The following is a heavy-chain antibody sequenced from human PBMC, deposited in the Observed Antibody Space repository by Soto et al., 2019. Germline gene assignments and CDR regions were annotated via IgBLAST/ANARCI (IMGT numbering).Heavy chain of an antibody. J-gene: IGHJ4*02. Sequence: LETLSLTCAVSGVSLTSGNWWTWISQSPQRGLEYIGEIFHDGTANYYPSFERRVAMSVDTSRNQFSLKLTSVTAADTAVYFCVRLVYDTRLNYMYFDFWGPGTLVTSPQ. CDR1: GVSLTSGNW. D-gene: IGHD3-10*01. V-gene: IGHV4-4*02. CDR3: VRLVYDTRLNYMYFDF. CDR2: IFHDGTA.